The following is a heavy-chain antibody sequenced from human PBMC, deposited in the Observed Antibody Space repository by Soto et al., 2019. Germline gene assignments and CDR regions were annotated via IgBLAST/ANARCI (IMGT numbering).Heavy chain of an antibody. D-gene: IGHD1-26*01. CDR2: IDNSGNT. Sequence: SETLSPTFPVSCASINSGDYYWSWIRQPPGKGLEWIGNIDNSGNTFYNPSVKRRLVVSVDTSRKKFSLSLRSVTAADTAIYYCAGSNRLTLSFDSWGQGALVTVSS. CDR1: CASINSGDYY. V-gene: IGHV4-30-4*01. J-gene: IGHJ4*02. CDR3: AGSNRLTLSFDS.